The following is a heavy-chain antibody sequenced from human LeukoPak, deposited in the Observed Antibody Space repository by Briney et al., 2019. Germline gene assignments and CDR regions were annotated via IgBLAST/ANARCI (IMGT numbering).Heavy chain of an antibody. Sequence: GGSLRLSCAASGFTFSDYYMSWIRQAPGKGLEWVSYISSSGSTIYYADSVKGRFTISRDNAKNSLYLQLNSLRAEDPAVYYCARACGGDCYWKYFDYWGQGTLVTVSS. CDR1: GFTFSDYY. D-gene: IGHD2-21*01. V-gene: IGHV3-11*04. CDR3: ARACGGDCYWKYFDY. CDR2: ISSSGSTI. J-gene: IGHJ4*02.